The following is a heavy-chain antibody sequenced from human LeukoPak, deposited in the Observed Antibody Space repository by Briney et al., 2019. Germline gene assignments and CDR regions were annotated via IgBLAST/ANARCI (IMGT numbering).Heavy chain of an antibody. Sequence: ASVTVSCKASGYTFTGYYMHWVRQAPGQELEWMGWINPNSGDTKYSQKFQGRVTMTRDTSISTAYMELSRLRSDDTAVYYCATQRGSYLWGTDFDYWGQGTLVTVSS. J-gene: IGHJ4*02. CDR2: INPNSGDT. CDR1: GYTFTGYY. D-gene: IGHD3-16*01. V-gene: IGHV1-2*02. CDR3: ATQRGSYLWGTDFDY.